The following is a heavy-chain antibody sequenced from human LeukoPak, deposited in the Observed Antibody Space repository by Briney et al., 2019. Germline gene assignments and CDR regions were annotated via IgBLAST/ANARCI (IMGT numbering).Heavy chain of an antibody. CDR2: IKQDGSEQ. CDR1: GFSFRSYA. Sequence: PGGSLRLSCAASGFSFRSYAMHWVRQAPGKGLEWVANIKQDGSEQYYVDSVKGRFTISRDNAKNSLYLQMNSLRAEDTAVYYCARDTEMLYYDANGYHAWGQGTMVTVSS. J-gene: IGHJ3*01. CDR3: ARDTEMLYYDANGYHA. V-gene: IGHV3-7*01. D-gene: IGHD3-22*01.